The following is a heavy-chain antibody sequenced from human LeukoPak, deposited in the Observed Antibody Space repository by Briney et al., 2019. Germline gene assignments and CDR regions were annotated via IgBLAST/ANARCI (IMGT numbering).Heavy chain of an antibody. V-gene: IGHV3-49*04. J-gene: IGHJ4*02. Sequence: GGSLRLSCTASGFTFGDYAMTWVRQAPGKGLEWVGFIRSKTYGGTGEYAASVKGGFTISRDDSKSIAHLQMNSLKTEDTAVYYCTRSESGTYKGGFDFWGQGTLVTVSS. CDR1: GFTFGDYA. D-gene: IGHD1-26*01. CDR2: IRSKTYGGTG. CDR3: TRSESGTYKGGFDF.